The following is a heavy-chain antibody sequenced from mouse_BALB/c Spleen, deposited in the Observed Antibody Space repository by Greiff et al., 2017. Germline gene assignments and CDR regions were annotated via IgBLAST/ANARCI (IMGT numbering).Heavy chain of an antibody. Sequence: QVQLKESGPGLVAPSQSLSITCTVSGFSLTGYGVNWVRQPPGKGLEWLGMIWGDGSTDYNSALKSRLSISKDNSKSQVFLKMNSLQTDDTARYYCAREGDGYYVRGAMDYWGQGASVTVSS. J-gene: IGHJ4*01. CDR2: IWGDGST. CDR1: GFSLTGYG. D-gene: IGHD2-3*01. CDR3: AREGDGYYVRGAMDY. V-gene: IGHV2-6-7*01.